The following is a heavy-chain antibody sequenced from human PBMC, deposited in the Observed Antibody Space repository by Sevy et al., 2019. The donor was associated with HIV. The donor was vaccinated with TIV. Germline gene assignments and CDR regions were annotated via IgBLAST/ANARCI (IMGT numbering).Heavy chain of an antibody. D-gene: IGHD6-19*01. V-gene: IGHV4-39*01. CDR2: IYYSGST. J-gene: IGHJ1*01. CDR3: ARHQVKQWLVPYFQH. Sequence: SETLSLTCTVSGGSISSSSYYWGWIRQPPGKGLDWIGSIYYSGSTYYNPSLKSRVTISVDTSKNQFSLKLSSVTAADTAVYYCARHQVKQWLVPYFQHWGQGTLVTVSS. CDR1: GGSISSSSYY.